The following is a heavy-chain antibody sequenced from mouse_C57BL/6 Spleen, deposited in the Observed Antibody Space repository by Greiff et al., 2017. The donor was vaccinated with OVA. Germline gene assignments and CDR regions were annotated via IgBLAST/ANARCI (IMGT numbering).Heavy chain of an antibody. CDR3: ARGLGYDGYYGYFDY. Sequence: QVQLQQPGAELVMPGASVKLSCKASGYTFTSYWMHWVKQRPGQGLEWIGEIDPSDSYTNYNQKFKGKSTLTVDKSSSTAYMQLSSLTSEDSAVYYCARGLGYDGYYGYFDYWGQGTTLTVSS. J-gene: IGHJ2*01. D-gene: IGHD2-3*01. CDR2: IDPSDSYT. CDR1: GYTFTSYW. V-gene: IGHV1-69*01.